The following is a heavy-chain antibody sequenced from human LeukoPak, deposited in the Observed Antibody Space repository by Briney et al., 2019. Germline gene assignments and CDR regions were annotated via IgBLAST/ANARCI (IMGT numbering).Heavy chain of an antibody. V-gene: IGHV3-30*04. CDR2: ISYDGSNK. CDR1: GFTFSSYA. J-gene: IGHJ4*02. CDR3: ARAWIGDGYNFDY. D-gene: IGHD5-24*01. Sequence: GRSLRLSCAASGFTFSSYAMHWVRQAPGKGLEWVAVISYDGSNKYYADSVKGRFTISRDNSKNTLYLQMNSLRAENTAAYYCARAWIGDGYNFDYWGQGTLVTVSS.